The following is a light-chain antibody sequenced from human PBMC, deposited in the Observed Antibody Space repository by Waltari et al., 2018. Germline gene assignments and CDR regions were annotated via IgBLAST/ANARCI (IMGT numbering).Light chain of an antibody. CDR1: QDVTNR. CDR3: QQYNNWPRT. J-gene: IGKJ2*01. Sequence: ETVMTQSPATLSVSPGERVTLSCRASQDVTNRLAWFQQKPGQAPRLLMFDATTRATDFPVRFSGSGSGTEFTLTISSLQSEDFAVYYCQQYNNWPRTFGQGTKLEI. CDR2: DAT. V-gene: IGKV3-15*01.